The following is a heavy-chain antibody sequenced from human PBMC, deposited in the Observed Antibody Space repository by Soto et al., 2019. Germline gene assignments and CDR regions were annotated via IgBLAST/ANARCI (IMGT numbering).Heavy chain of an antibody. V-gene: IGHV3-30*18. Sequence: QPGGSLRLSCAASGFTFSSYGMHWVRQAPGKGLEWVAVISYDGSNKYYADSVKGRFTISRDNSKNTLYLQMNSLRAEDTAVYYCAKVAGASGYFDYWGQGTLVTVSS. J-gene: IGHJ4*02. CDR1: GFTFSSYG. CDR3: AKVAGASGYFDY. CDR2: ISYDGSNK. D-gene: IGHD1-26*01.